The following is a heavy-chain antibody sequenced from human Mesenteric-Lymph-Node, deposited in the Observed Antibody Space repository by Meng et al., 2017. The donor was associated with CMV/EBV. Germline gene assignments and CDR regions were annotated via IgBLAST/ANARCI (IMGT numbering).Heavy chain of an antibody. CDR2: ISSSGLTI. Sequence: GESLKISCAASGFTFSSYSMNWVRQTPGQGLEWISYISSSGLTIYYSDSVEGRFTISRDNAKNSLYLQMSSLRAEDTGLYYCAREGGGDLNFYHGVDVWGQGTTVTVSS. V-gene: IGHV3-48*04. J-gene: IGHJ6*02. CDR1: GFTFSSYS. CDR3: AREGGGDLNFYHGVDV. D-gene: IGHD4-17*01.